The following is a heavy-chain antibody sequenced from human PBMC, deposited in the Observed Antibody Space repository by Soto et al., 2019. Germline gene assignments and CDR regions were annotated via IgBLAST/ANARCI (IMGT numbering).Heavy chain of an antibody. Sequence: QVQLVESGGGVVQPGRSLRLSCAASGFTFSRYGMHWVRQAPGKGLEWVAVIWYDGSNKYYADSVKGRFTISRDNSKNTLYLRMNSLRAEDTAVYYCARFKDGYNFYFDYWGQGTLVTVSS. J-gene: IGHJ4*02. CDR2: IWYDGSNK. CDR3: ARFKDGYNFYFDY. CDR1: GFTFSRYG. V-gene: IGHV3-33*01. D-gene: IGHD5-12*01.